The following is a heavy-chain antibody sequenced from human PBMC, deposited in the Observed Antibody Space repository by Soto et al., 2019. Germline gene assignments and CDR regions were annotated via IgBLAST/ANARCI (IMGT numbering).Heavy chain of an antibody. CDR3: ARRYGYYFDY. CDR2: IYYSGST. Sequence: SETLSLTCTVSGGSISSYYRSWIRQPPGKGLEWIGYIYYSGSTNYNPSLKSRVTKSVDTSKNQLSLKLSSVTAADTAVYYCARRYGYYFDYWGQGTLVTVSS. CDR1: GGSISSYY. V-gene: IGHV4-59*08. J-gene: IGHJ4*02. D-gene: IGHD4-17*01.